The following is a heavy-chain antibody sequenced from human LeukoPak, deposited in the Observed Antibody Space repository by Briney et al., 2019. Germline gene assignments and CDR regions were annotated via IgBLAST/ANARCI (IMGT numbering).Heavy chain of an antibody. CDR3: ARTRAPYYYGAGSPDF. V-gene: IGHV7-4-1*02. CDR1: GYTFTSYA. J-gene: IGHJ4*02. Sequence: ASVKVSCKASGYTFTSYAMDWVRQAPGQGLEWMGWINTNTGSPRYAQDFTGRFVFSLDTSLSTTYLQISSLKSEDTAIYYCARTRAPYYYGAGSPDFWGQGTLVTVSS. CDR2: INTNTGSP. D-gene: IGHD3-10*01.